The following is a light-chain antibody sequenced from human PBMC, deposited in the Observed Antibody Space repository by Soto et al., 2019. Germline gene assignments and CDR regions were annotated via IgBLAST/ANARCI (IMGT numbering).Light chain of an antibody. CDR3: CSYAGSTTFVV. CDR2: EDS. CDR1: SSDVGSYDL. J-gene: IGLJ2*01. Sequence: QSALTRPASVSGSPGQSITISCTGTSSDVGSYDLVSWYQQHPGKAPKLVIYEDSKRPSGVSRFSGSKSGNTASLTISGLQAEDEADYYCCSYAGSTTFVVFGGGTQLTVL. V-gene: IGLV2-23*02.